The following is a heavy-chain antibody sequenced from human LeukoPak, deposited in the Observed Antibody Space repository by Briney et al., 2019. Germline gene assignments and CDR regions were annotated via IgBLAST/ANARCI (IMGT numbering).Heavy chain of an antibody. D-gene: IGHD2-21*02. J-gene: IGHJ4*02. CDR1: GDSIY. CDR2: VYYSGAT. Sequence: PSETLSLTCSVSGDSIYWSWVRQSPGKGLQWIGTVYYSGATNYNPSLASRVTMSLDMSKSQFSLKLSSVTAADTAIYYCAVVTSPPRYFYHWGQGTLVTVS. V-gene: IGHV4-59*01. CDR3: AVVTSPPRYFYH.